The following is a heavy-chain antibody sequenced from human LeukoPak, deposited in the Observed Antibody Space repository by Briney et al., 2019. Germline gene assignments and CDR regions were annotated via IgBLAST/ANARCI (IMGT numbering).Heavy chain of an antibody. D-gene: IGHD5-12*01. J-gene: IGHJ6*03. CDR1: GFAFSSHW. CDR3: ARESGLSLFIGPLYYYYYYMDV. V-gene: IGHV3-74*01. CDR2: VKNDGSST. Sequence: PGGSLRLSCAASGFAFSSHWMHWVRQAPGKGLVCVSHVKNDGSSTNYADSVRGRFTISRDNAKNTLYLQMSSLRAEDTAVYYCARESGLSLFIGPLYYYYYYMDVWGKGTTVTVSS.